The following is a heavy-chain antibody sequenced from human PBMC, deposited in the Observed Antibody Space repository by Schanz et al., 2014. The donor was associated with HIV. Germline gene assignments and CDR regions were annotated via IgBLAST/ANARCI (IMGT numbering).Heavy chain of an antibody. CDR2: ISGSGIST. CDR1: GFAFNTYA. J-gene: IGHJ4*02. D-gene: IGHD3-10*01. V-gene: IGHV3-23*01. Sequence: EVQLLDSGGGLVQPGGSLRLSCAASGFAFNTYAMTWVRQAPGKGLEWVSTISGSGISTYYADSVKGRFTISRDNSKNTLYLQINSLRAEDTAVYYCAKGQRGMVRGDIDYWGQGTLVTVSS. CDR3: AKGQRGMVRGDIDY.